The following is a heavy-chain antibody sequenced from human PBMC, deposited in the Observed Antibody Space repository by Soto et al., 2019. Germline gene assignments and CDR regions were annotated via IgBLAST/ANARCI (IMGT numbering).Heavy chain of an antibody. D-gene: IGHD6-6*01. J-gene: IGHJ4*02. CDR2: IIPIFPTS. CDR3: ATATSGSSLVFDY. Sequence: SVQVSCKASGGTFSNYAISWVRQAPGQGLEWMGGIIPIFPTSNYAQKFQGRVTMTEDTSTDTAYMELSSLRSEDTAVYYCATATSGSSLVFDYWGQGTLVTVSS. CDR1: GGTFSNYA. V-gene: IGHV1-69*06.